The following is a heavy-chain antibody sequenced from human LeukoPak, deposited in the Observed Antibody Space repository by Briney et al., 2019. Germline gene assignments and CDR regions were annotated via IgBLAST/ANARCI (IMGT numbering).Heavy chain of an antibody. J-gene: IGHJ4*02. V-gene: IGHV3-30-3*01. CDR2: ISYDGSNK. CDR3: ARLPLAIGATRVFDY. D-gene: IGHD1-26*01. CDR1: GFTFSSDA. Sequence: PGRSLRLSCAASGFTFSSDAMHWVRQAPGKGLEWVAVISYDGSNKYYADSVKGRFTISRDNSKNTLYLQMNSLRAVDTAVYYCARLPLAIGATRVFDYWGQGTLVTVSS.